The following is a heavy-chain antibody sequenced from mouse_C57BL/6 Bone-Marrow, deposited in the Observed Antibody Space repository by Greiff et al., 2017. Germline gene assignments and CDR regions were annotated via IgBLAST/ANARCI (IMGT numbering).Heavy chain of an antibody. Sequence: VQLQQSGAELARPGASVKLSCKASGYTFTSYGISWVKQRTGQGLEWIGEIYPRSGNTYYNEKFKGKATLTADKSSSTAYMELRSLTSEDSAVSFYARWRVVATLYYFDYWGQGTTLTVSS. V-gene: IGHV1-81*01. J-gene: IGHJ2*01. CDR1: GYTFTSYG. CDR2: IYPRSGNT. D-gene: IGHD1-1*01. CDR3: ARWRVVATLYYFDY.